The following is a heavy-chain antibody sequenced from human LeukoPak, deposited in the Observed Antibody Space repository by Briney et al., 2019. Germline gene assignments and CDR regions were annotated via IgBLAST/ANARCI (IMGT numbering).Heavy chain of an antibody. D-gene: IGHD5-24*01. CDR2: FSGSGGNT. J-gene: IGHJ4*02. Sequence: GGSLRLSCAAPGFSFSIYAMSWVRQAPGEGLEWVSSFSGSGGNTYYADSLKGRFTVSRDDSKNTLYLQMNSLRAEDTAVYYCARSGYNRFDYWGQGTLVTVSS. CDR3: ARSGYNRFDY. CDR1: GFSFSIYA. V-gene: IGHV3-23*01.